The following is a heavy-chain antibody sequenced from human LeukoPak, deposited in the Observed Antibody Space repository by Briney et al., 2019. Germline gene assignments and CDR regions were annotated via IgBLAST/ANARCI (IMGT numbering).Heavy chain of an antibody. CDR1: GGTFSSYA. V-gene: IGHV1-69*05. CDR2: IIPIFGTA. D-gene: IGHD2-2*01. Sequence: SVKVSCKASGGTFSSYAISWVRQAPGQGLEWMGGIIPIFGTANYAQKFQGRVTITTDESTSTAHMELSSLRSEDTAVYYCASLGYCSSTSCYGGNYWGQGTLVTVSS. J-gene: IGHJ4*02. CDR3: ASLGYCSSTSCYGGNY.